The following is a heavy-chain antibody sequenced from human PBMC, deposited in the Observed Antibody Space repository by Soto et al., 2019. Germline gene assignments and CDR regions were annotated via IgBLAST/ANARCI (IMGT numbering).Heavy chain of an antibody. CDR1: GESFSGYY. J-gene: IGHJ4*02. CDR3: ARVSSRYCSGGSCYSDIQIFDY. V-gene: IGHV4-34*01. Sequence: SETLSLTCAVYGESFSGYYWSWIRPPPGKGLEWIGEINHSGGTNYNPSLKSRVTISADTSKNQFSLKLSSVTAADTAVYYCARVSSRYCSGGSCYSDIQIFDYWGQGMLVT. D-gene: IGHD2-15*01. CDR2: INHSGGT.